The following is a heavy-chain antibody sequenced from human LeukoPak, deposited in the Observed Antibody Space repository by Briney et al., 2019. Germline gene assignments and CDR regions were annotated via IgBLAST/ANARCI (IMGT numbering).Heavy chain of an antibody. D-gene: IGHD3-16*01. CDR3: ARALGRGYYYYYMDV. Sequence: ASVKVSCKASGYTFTSYYMHWVRQAPGQGLEWMGIINPSGGSTSYAQKFQGRVTMTRDTSTGTVYMELSSLRSEDTAVYYCARALGRGYYYYYMDVWGKGTTVAVSS. J-gene: IGHJ6*03. V-gene: IGHV1-46*01. CDR1: GYTFTSYY. CDR2: INPSGGST.